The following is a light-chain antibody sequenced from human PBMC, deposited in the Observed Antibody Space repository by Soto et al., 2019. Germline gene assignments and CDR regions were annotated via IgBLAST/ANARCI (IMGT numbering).Light chain of an antibody. J-gene: IGKJ5*01. CDR3: QQYQSYPLT. V-gene: IGKV1-5*03. CDR1: QSISNL. CDR2: KAS. Sequence: DIQMTQSPSTLSASVGDRVTITCRASQSISNLLAWYQQKPGRAPTLLIYKASTLESGIPSRFSGRGSGTEFSLTISSLQTDDFATYYCQQYQSYPLTFGQGTRLEIK.